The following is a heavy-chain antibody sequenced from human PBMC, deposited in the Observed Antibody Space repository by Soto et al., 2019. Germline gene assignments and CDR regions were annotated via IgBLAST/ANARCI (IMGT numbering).Heavy chain of an antibody. CDR1: GYTLTSYD. CDR2: MNPNSGNT. Sequence: ASVKVSCKASGYTLTSYDINWVRQATGQGLEWMGWMNPNSGNTSYAQKFQGRVTMTRNTSISTAYMELSSLRSEDTAVYYCARERSLLFDYWGQGTLVTVSS. V-gene: IGHV1-8*01. CDR3: ARERSLLFDY. J-gene: IGHJ4*02.